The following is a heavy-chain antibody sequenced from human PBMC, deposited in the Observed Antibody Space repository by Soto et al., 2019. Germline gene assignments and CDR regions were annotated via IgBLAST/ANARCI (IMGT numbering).Heavy chain of an antibody. J-gene: IGHJ6*02. Sequence: EVQLVESGGGLVQPGGSVRLSCAASKFTITSYWMHWVRQAPGKGLVWVSRINSDGSSLSYADAVKGRFTISRDNAKHTLYLQMNSLRDEDTAVYYCARAVSHGYGPRAMDVWGQGTTVTVFS. CDR3: ARAVSHGYGPRAMDV. D-gene: IGHD5-18*01. CDR2: INSDGSSL. V-gene: IGHV3-74*01. CDR1: KFTITSYW.